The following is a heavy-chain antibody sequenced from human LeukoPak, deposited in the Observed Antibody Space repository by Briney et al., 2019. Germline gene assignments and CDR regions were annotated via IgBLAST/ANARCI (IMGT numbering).Heavy chain of an antibody. CDR3: AKGGKWDVTPFDY. CDR1: GFTFSSYA. CDR2: ISGGGGST. Sequence: GGSLRLSCAASGFTFSSYAMTWVRQAPGKGLEWVSTISGGGGSTYYADSVKGRFTISRDNSKNTLYLQVNSLRAEDTAVYYCAKGGKWDVTPFDYWGQGTLVTVSS. V-gene: IGHV3-23*01. D-gene: IGHD1-26*01. J-gene: IGHJ4*02.